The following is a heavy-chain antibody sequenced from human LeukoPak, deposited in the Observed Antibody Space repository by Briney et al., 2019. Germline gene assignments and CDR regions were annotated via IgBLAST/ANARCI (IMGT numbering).Heavy chain of an antibody. J-gene: IGHJ5*02. D-gene: IGHD3-22*01. CDR3: TSRNYYYDTDGSP. Sequence: GGSLRISCAATGFTFSGYNMNCIRQPPGKGLEWVSYISFSSGSISYAESVKGRFTISGDNAKSSLYLQMNSLRDEDTAVYYCTSRNYYYDTDGSPWGQGTLVTVSS. CDR2: ISFSSGSI. V-gene: IGHV3-48*02. CDR1: GFTFSGYN.